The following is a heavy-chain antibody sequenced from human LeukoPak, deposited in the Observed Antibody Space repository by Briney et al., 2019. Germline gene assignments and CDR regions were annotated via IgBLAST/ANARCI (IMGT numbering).Heavy chain of an antibody. V-gene: IGHV3-7*01. CDR1: GFTFSRFW. D-gene: IGHD4-11*01. CDR2: IKQGGSEI. CDR3: ARDRESKSDSEGDY. Sequence: GGSLRLSCSASGFTFSRFWMSWVRQAPGKGLEYVALIKQGGSEIFHMDSVKGRFTISRDDATNSLYLQMNSLRVEDTALYYCARDRESKSDSEGDYWGQGTLVTVSS. J-gene: IGHJ4*02.